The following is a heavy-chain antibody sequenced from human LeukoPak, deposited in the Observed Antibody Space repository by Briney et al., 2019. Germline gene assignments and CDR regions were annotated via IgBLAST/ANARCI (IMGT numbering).Heavy chain of an antibody. CDR1: GYTFTSYG. Sequence: GASVKVSCKASGYTFTSYGISWVRQAPGQGLEWMGWISAYNGNTNYAQKLQGRVTITADKSTSTAYMELSSLRSEDTAVYYCATCAPYYDSSGYFDYWGQGTLVTVSS. J-gene: IGHJ4*02. D-gene: IGHD3-22*01. CDR3: ATCAPYYDSSGYFDY. CDR2: ISAYNGNT. V-gene: IGHV1-18*01.